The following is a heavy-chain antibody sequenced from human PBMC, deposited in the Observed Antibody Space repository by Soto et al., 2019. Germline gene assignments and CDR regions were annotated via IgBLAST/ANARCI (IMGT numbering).Heavy chain of an antibody. CDR2: IIASNGTA. V-gene: IGHV1-18*01. D-gene: IGHD3-9*01. J-gene: IGHJ2*01. Sequence: QGLEWMGWIIASNGTANYAQKFQGRVTMTTDTSTSTAYMELRSLRSDDTAVYYCARVFFLQYEYCIRYFRSVSAFLLNRSFDL. CDR3: ARVFFLQYEYCIRYFRSVSAFLLNRSFDL.